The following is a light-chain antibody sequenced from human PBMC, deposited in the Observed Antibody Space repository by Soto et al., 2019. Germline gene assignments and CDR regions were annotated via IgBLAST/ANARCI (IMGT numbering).Light chain of an antibody. CDR1: ISDICYYSY. CDR2: HVT. V-gene: IGLV2-11*01. Sequence: HPRSVSGSPGQSVIIFCTGTISDICYYSYISWFQQHPGQAPKLMIYHVTRRPSWVPDRFSGSKSGTTASLTISGLQPEDEADYYCYSYTGSDLFYVFGGGTKV. J-gene: IGLJ1*01. CDR3: YSYTGSDLFYV.